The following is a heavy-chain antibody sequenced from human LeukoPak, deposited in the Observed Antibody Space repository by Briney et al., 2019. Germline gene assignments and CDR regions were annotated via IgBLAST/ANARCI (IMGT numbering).Heavy chain of an antibody. Sequence: SETLSLTSTVSGGSIGSYYWSWIRRPPGKGLEWIGYIYYSGSTNYNPSLKSRVTISVDTSKNQFSLKLSSVTAADTAVYYCARVDDYYYYGMDVWGQGTTVTVSS. CDR2: IYYSGST. CDR3: ARVDDYYYYGMDV. V-gene: IGHV4-59*01. J-gene: IGHJ6*02. CDR1: GGSIGSYY. D-gene: IGHD3-9*01.